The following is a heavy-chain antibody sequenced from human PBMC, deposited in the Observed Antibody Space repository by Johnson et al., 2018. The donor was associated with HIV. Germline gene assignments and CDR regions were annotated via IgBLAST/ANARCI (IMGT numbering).Heavy chain of an antibody. D-gene: IGHD1-26*01. J-gene: IGHJ3*02. Sequence: VQLVESGGGVVQPGRSLRLSCAASGFTVSSNYMSWVRQAPGKGLEWASFFYSGGGTYYADSVKGRFTISRDNSKNTLYLQMNSLRAEDTAVYYCAKDRSMDDAFDIWGRGTMVTVSS. V-gene: IGHV3-66*01. CDR2: FYSGGGT. CDR3: AKDRSMDDAFDI. CDR1: GFTVSSNY.